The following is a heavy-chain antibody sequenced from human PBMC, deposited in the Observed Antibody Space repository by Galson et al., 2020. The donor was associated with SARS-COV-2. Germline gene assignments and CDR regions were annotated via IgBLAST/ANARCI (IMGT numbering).Heavy chain of an antibody. J-gene: IGHJ3*02. CDR1: GFTFKNYA. CDR2: ISHDGKIQ. Sequence: GGSLRLSCAASGFTFKNYAMHWVRQAPGKGLEWLTVISHDGKIQDYADSVKGRFTISRDNSGNMVFLQIVSLRPDDTALYYCTRDGSGGASDIWGQGTMVTVSS. V-gene: IGHV3-30*04. CDR3: TRDGSGGASDI. D-gene: IGHD1-26*01.